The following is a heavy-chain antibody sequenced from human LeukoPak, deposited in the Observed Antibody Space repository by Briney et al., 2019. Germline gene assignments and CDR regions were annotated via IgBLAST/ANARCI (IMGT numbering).Heavy chain of an antibody. J-gene: IGHJ3*02. Sequence: EASVKVSCKASGYTFTSYDINWVRQATGQGLEWMGWMNPNSGNTGYAQKFQGRVTITRNTSISTAYMELSSLRSEDTAVYYCARDLQDYDFWSDHAFDIWGQGTMVTVSS. CDR1: GYTFTSYD. V-gene: IGHV1-8*03. D-gene: IGHD3-3*01. CDR2: MNPNSGNT. CDR3: ARDLQDYDFWSDHAFDI.